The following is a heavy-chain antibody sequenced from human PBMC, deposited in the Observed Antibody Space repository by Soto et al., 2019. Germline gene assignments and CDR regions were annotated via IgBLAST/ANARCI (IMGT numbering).Heavy chain of an antibody. CDR2: ISSSSSYI. D-gene: IGHD2-15*01. CDR1: GFTFSSYS. J-gene: IGHJ3*02. Sequence: EVQLVESGGGLVKPGGSLRLSCAASGFTFSSYSMNWVRQAPGKGLEWVSSISSSSSYIYYADSVKGRFTISRDNAKNSLYLQMNSLRAEDTAVYYCARDHGLSSYAFDIWDQGTMVTVSS. V-gene: IGHV3-21*01. CDR3: ARDHGLSSYAFDI.